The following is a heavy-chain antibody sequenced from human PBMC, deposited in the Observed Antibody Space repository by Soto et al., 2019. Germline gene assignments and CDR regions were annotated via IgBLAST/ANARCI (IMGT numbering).Heavy chain of an antibody. V-gene: IGHV4-39*01. CDR2: FFIGGNT. Sequence: SETLSLTCTVSGGSISSTTYYWGWMRQPPGKGLEWIASFFIGGNTYYNPSLKSRVTISVDTSRNQFSLKLSSVTAADTAVYSWASRHGLDIEAYYWGQG. CDR3: ASRHGLDIEAYY. J-gene: IGHJ4*02. D-gene: IGHD3-10*01. CDR1: GGSISSTTYY.